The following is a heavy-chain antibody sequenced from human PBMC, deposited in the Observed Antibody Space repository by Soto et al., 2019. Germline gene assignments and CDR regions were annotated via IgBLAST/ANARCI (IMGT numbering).Heavy chain of an antibody. V-gene: IGHV1-69*01. CDR3: ARSRVTYYYDRSAFDI. D-gene: IGHD3-22*01. CDR1: GGTFSSYA. J-gene: IGHJ3*02. CDR2: IIPIFGTA. Sequence: QVQLVQSGAEVKKPGSSVKVSCKASGGTFSSYAISWVRQAPGQGLEWMGGIIPIFGTATYAQKFKGRVTIPAAESTRTAYMELRSMSSEDTAVYSCARSRVTYYYDRSAFDIWGQGTMVTVS.